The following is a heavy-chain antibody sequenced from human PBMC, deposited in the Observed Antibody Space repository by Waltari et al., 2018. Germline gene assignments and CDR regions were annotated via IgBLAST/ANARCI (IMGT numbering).Heavy chain of an antibody. CDR1: GYTFTAYF. D-gene: IGHD2-2*01. CDR3: ARVGGVANAPSGI. V-gene: IGHV1-2*06. CDR2: INPNSGVT. J-gene: IGHJ3*02. Sequence: QVRLVQSGAELKKPGAPVHVSCTASGYTFTAYFINWVRQAPGQGLEWVGRINPNSGVTNYGQHFHGRVTLTRETSISTAYMELSSLKSDDTAVYYCARVGGVANAPSGIWGQGTMVTVSS.